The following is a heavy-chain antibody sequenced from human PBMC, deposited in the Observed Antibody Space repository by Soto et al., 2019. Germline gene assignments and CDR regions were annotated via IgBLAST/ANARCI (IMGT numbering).Heavy chain of an antibody. V-gene: IGHV3-23*01. J-gene: IGHJ5*01. D-gene: IGHD5-18*01. CDR3: VKDTPAWSQLWRYYS. Sequence: AGGSLRLSCASSGFTFSAYAMGWVRQPPGKGLEWVSSIGVSDGSRYYADSVEGRLSISRDNSENTVYLQMNGLRAEDTAVYYCVKDTPAWSQLWRYYSWGNGVQGTVSA. CDR1: GFTFSAYA. CDR2: IGVSDGSR.